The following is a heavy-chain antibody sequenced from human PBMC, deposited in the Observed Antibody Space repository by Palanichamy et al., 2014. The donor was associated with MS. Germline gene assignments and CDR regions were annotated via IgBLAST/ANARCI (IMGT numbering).Heavy chain of an antibody. CDR1: GYTFTRYA. V-gene: IGHV1-3*01. J-gene: IGHJ2*01. Sequence: LVQSGAEVMKPGASVKISCKASGYTFTRYAMHWVRQAPGQRLEWMGRIDAGNGNTKYSQKFQDRVTITRDTSASTAYMELSSLRSDDTAVYYCATALLNTGRVIFGVVTASGDWYFDLWGRGTLVTVSS. CDR3: ATALLNTGRVIFGVVTASGDWYFDL. D-gene: IGHD3-3*01. CDR2: IDAGNGNT.